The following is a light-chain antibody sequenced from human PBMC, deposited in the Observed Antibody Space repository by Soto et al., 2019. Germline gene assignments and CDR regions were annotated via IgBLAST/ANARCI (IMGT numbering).Light chain of an antibody. Sequence: DLQMTQSPSSLSASLGDRVTITCRASQRIATYLNWYRQKPGKAPELLIYAASSLQSGVPSTLSGSGSGTDFTLTISSLQPDDFATYYCQQSYSTPRTFGQGTKLEI. CDR1: QRIATY. CDR3: QQSYSTPRT. CDR2: AAS. J-gene: IGKJ2*01. V-gene: IGKV1-39*01.